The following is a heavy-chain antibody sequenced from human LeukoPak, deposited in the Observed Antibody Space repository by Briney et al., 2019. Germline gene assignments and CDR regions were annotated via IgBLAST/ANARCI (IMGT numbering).Heavy chain of an antibody. D-gene: IGHD3-3*01. V-gene: IGHV4-59*01. J-gene: IGHJ5*02. CDR2: IYYSGST. CDR1: GGSFSSYY. Sequence: PSETLSLTCAVYGGSFSSYYWSWIRQPPGKGLEWIGYIYYSGSTNYNPSLKSRVTISVDTSRNQFSLKLSSVTAADTAVYYCARAVAIFGVAFPIWFDRWGQGTLVTVSS. CDR3: ARAVAIFGVAFPIWFDR.